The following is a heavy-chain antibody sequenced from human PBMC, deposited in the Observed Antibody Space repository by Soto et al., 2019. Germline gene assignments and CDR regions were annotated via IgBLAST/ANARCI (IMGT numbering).Heavy chain of an antibody. J-gene: IGHJ5*02. D-gene: IGHD2-2*01. V-gene: IGHV4-34*01. Sequence: SETLSLTCAVYGGSFSGYYWSWIRQPPGKGLEWIGEINHSGSTNYNPSLKSRVTISVDTSKNQFSLKLSSVTAADTAVYYCARGGVPAAIPPGKTGWFDPWGQGTLVTVSS. CDR3: ARGGVPAAIPPGKTGWFDP. CDR1: GGSFSGYY. CDR2: INHSGST.